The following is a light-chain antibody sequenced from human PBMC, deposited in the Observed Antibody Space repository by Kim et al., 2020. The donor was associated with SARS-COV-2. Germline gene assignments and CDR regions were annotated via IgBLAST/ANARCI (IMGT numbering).Light chain of an antibody. V-gene: IGKV3-11*01. CDR1: RILRGY. CDR3: QHHSSWPLT. J-gene: IGKJ4*02. CDR2: DVS. Sequence: WTPDERATFSVRARRILRGYISWFQQNPSRAPRLLIYDVSNRATGVPPRFSGSGSGTDFTLTISSLEPEDFALYYCQHHSSWPLTFGGGTKVDIK.